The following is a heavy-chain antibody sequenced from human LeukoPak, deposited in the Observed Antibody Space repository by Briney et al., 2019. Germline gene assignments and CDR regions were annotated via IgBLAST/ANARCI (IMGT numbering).Heavy chain of an antibody. D-gene: IGHD6-13*01. J-gene: IGHJ6*02. Sequence: GRSLRLSRAASGFTFSIYEMNCVRHAPRKGLECVSYISISGSTIYYADSVKGRFTISRDNGKNSLYLQMNSLRAEDTAVYYCARYSSSWYTLNYYYYGMDVWGQGTTVTVSS. CDR1: GFTFSIYE. CDR2: ISISGSTI. V-gene: IGHV3-48*03. CDR3: ARYSSSWYTLNYYYYGMDV.